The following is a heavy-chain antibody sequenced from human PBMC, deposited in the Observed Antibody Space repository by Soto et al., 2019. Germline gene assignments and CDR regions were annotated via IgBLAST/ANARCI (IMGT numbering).Heavy chain of an antibody. D-gene: IGHD6-19*01. V-gene: IGHV3-23*01. CDR3: AKNEGYSSGWYLD. CDR1: GFTFSSDG. Sequence: GGSLRLSCAASGFTFSSDGMSWVRQAPGKGLEWVSAISGSGGSTYNADSVKGRFTISRDNSKNTLYLQMNSLRAEDTAVYYCAKNEGYSSGWYLDWGQGTLVTVSS. CDR2: ISGSGGST. J-gene: IGHJ4*02.